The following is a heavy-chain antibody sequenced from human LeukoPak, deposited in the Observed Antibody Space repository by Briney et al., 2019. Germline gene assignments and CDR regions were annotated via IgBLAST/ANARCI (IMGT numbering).Heavy chain of an antibody. J-gene: IGHJ5*02. CDR1: GYTFSTYT. Sequence: ASVKVSCKASGYTFSTYTIHWVRQARGQRLEWMGWINAGNGNTQFSQKFQGRVTITRDTSASTAYMELSSLRSEDTAVYYCARDFSMVRGAITNWFDPWGQGTLVTVSS. CDR3: ARDFSMVRGAITNWFDP. V-gene: IGHV1-3*01. D-gene: IGHD3-10*01. CDR2: INAGNGNT.